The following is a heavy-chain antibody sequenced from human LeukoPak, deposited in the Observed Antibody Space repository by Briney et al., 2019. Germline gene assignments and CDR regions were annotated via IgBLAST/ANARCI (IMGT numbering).Heavy chain of an antibody. CDR2: ISGSGSHA. D-gene: IGHD1-1*01. Sequence: GGSLRLFCAASGFSFGSYAMGWTRQAPGQGLEWVSAISGSGSHANYAESVKGRFTISRDNSKNTLYLQMHSLIAADTAVYYCGSGPVGTTVPWGQGTLVTVSS. CDR1: GFSFGSYA. CDR3: GSGPVGTTVP. V-gene: IGHV3-23*01. J-gene: IGHJ5*02.